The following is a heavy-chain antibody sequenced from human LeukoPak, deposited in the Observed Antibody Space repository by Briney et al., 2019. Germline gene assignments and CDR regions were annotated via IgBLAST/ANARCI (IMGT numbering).Heavy chain of an antibody. Sequence: SGGSLRLSCAPSGFTVSTNCMTWVRHAPGKGLEWVSTIYSGGTTYYADSVMGRFTISRHNSRNTLYLQMNSLRAEDSAVYYCARVDTVMAYDFDLWGQGTLVTVSS. CDR3: ARVDTVMAYDFDL. CDR2: IYSGGTT. CDR1: GFTVSTNC. J-gene: IGHJ4*02. D-gene: IGHD5-18*01. V-gene: IGHV3-53*04.